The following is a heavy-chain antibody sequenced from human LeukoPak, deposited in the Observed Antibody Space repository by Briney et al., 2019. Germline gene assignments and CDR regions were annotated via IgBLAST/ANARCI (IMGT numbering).Heavy chain of an antibody. D-gene: IGHD6-13*01. Sequence: SETLSLTCSVSGGSMSSYYWSWIRQPAGKGLEWIGRIYTSGSTNYNPSLKSRVTMSVDTSKNEFSLKLSSVTAADTAVYYCARAYHSSWYLNWFDPWGQGTLVTVSS. J-gene: IGHJ5*02. CDR1: GGSMSSYY. V-gene: IGHV4-4*07. CDR3: ARAYHSSWYLNWFDP. CDR2: IYTSGST.